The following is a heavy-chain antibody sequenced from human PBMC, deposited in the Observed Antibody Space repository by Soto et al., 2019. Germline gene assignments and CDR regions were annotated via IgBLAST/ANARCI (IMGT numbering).Heavy chain of an antibody. Sequence: QVELVQSGVEVKKPGSSLKVSCKASGGTFTNYAFNWVRQAPGQGLAWMGGIIPFYDKANYAEKFLGRVTITAHKSTTTANMELISLTSAEKAVYFCARGYRELYYYAMDVWGRGTPVMVSS. D-gene: IGHD3-10*01. CDR1: GGTFTNYA. CDR3: ARGYRELYYYAMDV. CDR2: IIPFYDKA. J-gene: IGHJ6*02. V-gene: IGHV1-69*06.